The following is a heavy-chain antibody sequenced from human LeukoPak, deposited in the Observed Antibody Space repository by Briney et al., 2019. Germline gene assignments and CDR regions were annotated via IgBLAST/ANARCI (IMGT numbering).Heavy chain of an antibody. CDR3: ARVNTVTTGLYYYYMDV. CDR2: MNPNSGNT. Sequence: ASVKVSCKASGYTFTSYDINWVRQATGQGLEWMGWMNPNSGNTGYAQKFQGRVTITRNTSISTAYMELSSLRSEDTAVYYCARVNTVTTGLYYYYMDVGGKGTTVTVSS. V-gene: IGHV1-8*03. CDR1: GYTFTSYD. D-gene: IGHD4-11*01. J-gene: IGHJ6*03.